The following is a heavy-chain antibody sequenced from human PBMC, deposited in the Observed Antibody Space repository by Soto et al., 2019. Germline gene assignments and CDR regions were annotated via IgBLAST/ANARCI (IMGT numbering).Heavy chain of an antibody. D-gene: IGHD2-2*01. CDR1: GGSLTNYY. J-gene: IGHJ5*02. CDR2: TYDNGNA. CDR3: ARQKGRFCSTSTGCGFDP. V-gene: IGHV4-59*01. Sequence: SETLSLTCTVSGGSLTNYYWTWIRQPPGKGLEWVGYTYDNGNAFYNPSLKSRVTISEDTSKNQFSLRLTSVTAADSAVYYCARQKGRFCSTSTGCGFDPWGQGTPVTVSS.